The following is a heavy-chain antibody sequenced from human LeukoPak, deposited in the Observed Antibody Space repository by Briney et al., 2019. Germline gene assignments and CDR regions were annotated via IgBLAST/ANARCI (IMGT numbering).Heavy chain of an antibody. D-gene: IGHD2-15*01. CDR3: ARSQTYCSGGSCYSEQSFDY. J-gene: IGHJ4*02. CDR1: GGTFSSYA. CDR2: IIPIFGTA. Sequence: GSSVKVSCKASGGTFSSYAISWVRQAPGQGLEWMGGIIPIFGTANYARKFQGRVTITADESTSTAYMELSSLRSEDTAVYYCARSQTYCSGGSCYSEQSFDYWGQGTLVTVSS. V-gene: IGHV1-69*01.